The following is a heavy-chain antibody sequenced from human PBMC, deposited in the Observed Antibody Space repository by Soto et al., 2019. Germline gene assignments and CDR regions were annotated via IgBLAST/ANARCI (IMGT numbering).Heavy chain of an antibody. D-gene: IGHD3-3*01. CDR1: RYTPTEFS. Sequence: ASVKVSCQVFRYTPTEFSMHWVRQAPGKGLEWMGGFDPEDGETIYAQKFQGRVTMTEDTSTDIAYMELSSLRSEDTAVYYCATLEWLVSFDYWGQGTLVTVSS. J-gene: IGHJ4*02. CDR2: FDPEDGET. CDR3: ATLEWLVSFDY. V-gene: IGHV1-24*01.